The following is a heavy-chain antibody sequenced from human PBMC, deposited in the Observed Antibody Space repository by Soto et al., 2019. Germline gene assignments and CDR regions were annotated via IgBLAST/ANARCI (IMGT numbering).Heavy chain of an antibody. D-gene: IGHD2-8*01. J-gene: IGHJ4*02. Sequence: PSETLSLTCSVSGGSINSGGYYWTWIRQHPGKGLEWIGNIYYSGSTSYKPSLKSRVTISIDTSKTHFSLKLSSVTAADTAVYYCARQGALYCTNGVCSAFYFDYWGQGTLVTVSS. CDR2: IYYSGST. CDR1: GGSINSGGYY. V-gene: IGHV4-31*03. CDR3: ARQGALYCTNGVCSAFYFDY.